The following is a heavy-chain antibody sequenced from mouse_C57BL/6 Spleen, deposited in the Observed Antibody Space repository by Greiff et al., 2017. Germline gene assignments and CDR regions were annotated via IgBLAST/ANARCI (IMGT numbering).Heavy chain of an antibody. V-gene: IGHV7-3*01. CDR1: GFTFTDYY. CDR3: ARSLYYYGSSYVYYCDY. J-gene: IGHJ2*01. D-gene: IGHD1-1*01. CDR2: IRNKANGYTT. Sequence: EVKVVESGGGLVQPGGSLSLSCAASGFTFTDYYMSWVRQPPGKALEWLGFIRNKANGYTTEYSASVKCRFTISRDNSQSILYLQMNALRAEDSATYYCARSLYYYGSSYVYYCDYWGQGTTLTVSS.